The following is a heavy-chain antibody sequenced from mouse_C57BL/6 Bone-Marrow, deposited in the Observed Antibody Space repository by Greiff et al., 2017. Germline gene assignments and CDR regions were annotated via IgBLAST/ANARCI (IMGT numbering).Heavy chain of an antibody. J-gene: IGHJ3*01. CDR3: ARDDYGWFAY. D-gene: IGHD2-4*01. V-gene: IGHV1-81*01. CDR2: IYPRSGNT. Sequence: QVQLQPSGAELARPGASVKLSCKASGYTFTSYGISWVKQRTGQGLEWIGEIYPRSGNTYYNEKFKGKATLTADKSSSTAYMELGSLTSEDSAVYCCARDDYGWFAYWGQGTLVTVSA. CDR1: GYTFTSYG.